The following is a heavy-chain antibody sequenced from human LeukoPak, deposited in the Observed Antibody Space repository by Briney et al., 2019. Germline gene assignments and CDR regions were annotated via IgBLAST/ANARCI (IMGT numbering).Heavy chain of an antibody. CDR3: AKDSAYYGSGSYFS. Sequence: GRSPRLSCAASRFTFENYGMHWVRQAPGKGLEWVSAISGSGGSTYYADSVKGRFTISRDNSKNTLYLQMNSLRAEDTAVYYCAKDSAYYGSGSYFSWGQGTLVTVSS. V-gene: IGHV3-23*01. CDR2: ISGSGGST. CDR1: RFTFENYG. J-gene: IGHJ5*02. D-gene: IGHD3-10*01.